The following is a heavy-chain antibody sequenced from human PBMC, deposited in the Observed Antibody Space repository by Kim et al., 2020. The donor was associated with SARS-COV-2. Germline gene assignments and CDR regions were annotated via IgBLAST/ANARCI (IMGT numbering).Heavy chain of an antibody. Sequence: GGSLRLSCAASGFTISEYCMHWVRQAPGKGLEWVSYIDSSSSSIFYGDSVKGRFTVSRDNGKNSQYLQMSGLRDEDTALYYCARDYSSTSGLDAWGQGTLVIVPS. CDR3: ARDYSSTSGLDA. CDR2: IDSSSSSI. CDR1: GFTISEYC. D-gene: IGHD6-6*01. J-gene: IGHJ5*02. V-gene: IGHV3-48*02.